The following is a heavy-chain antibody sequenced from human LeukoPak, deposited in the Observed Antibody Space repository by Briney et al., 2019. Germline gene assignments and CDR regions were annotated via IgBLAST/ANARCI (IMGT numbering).Heavy chain of an antibody. CDR1: GVSTTSHY. J-gene: IGHJ6*04. V-gene: IGHV4-59*11. CDR2: IYHSGST. CDR3: F. Sequence: SETLSLTCTVSGVSTTSHYWSWIRQPPGKGLEWIGHIYHSGSTKYNPSLNSRVTLSIDTSKNQFSLKLSAVTAAGTAVYLDFWGKGTAVTVSS.